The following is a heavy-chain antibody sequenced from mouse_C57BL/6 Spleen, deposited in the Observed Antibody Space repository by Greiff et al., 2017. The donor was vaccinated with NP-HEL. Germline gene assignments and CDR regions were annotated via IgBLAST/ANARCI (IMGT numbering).Heavy chain of an antibody. CDR2: IYPGDGDT. D-gene: IGHD1-1*02. CDR1: GYAFSSSW. Sequence: QVQLNQSGPELVKPGASVKISCKASGYAFSSSWMNWVKQRPGKGLEWIGRIYPGDGDTNYTGKFKGKATLTADKSSSTAYMQLSSLTSEDSAVYFCARGNYGPYYYAMDYWGQGTSVTVSS. J-gene: IGHJ4*01. V-gene: IGHV1-82*01. CDR3: ARGNYGPYYYAMDY.